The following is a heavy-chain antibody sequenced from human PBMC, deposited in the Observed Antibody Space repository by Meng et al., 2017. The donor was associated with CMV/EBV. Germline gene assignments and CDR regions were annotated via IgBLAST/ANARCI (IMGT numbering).Heavy chain of an antibody. CDR1: GFTFSSYS. D-gene: IGHD7-27*01. CDR3: ARDFLTGDY. CDR2: ISSSSSYI. J-gene: IGHJ4*02. Sequence: LSLTCAASGFTFSSYSMNWVRQAPGKGLEWVSSISSSSSYIYYAGSVKGRFTISRDNAKNSLYLQMNSLRAEDTAVYYCARDFLTGDYWGQGTLVTVSS. V-gene: IGHV3-21*01.